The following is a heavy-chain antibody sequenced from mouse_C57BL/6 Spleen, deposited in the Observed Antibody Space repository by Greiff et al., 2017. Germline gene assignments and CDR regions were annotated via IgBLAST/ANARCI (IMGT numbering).Heavy chain of an antibody. Sequence: VQRVESGPGLVAPSQSLSLTCPVSGFSLTSYGVHWVRQPPGKGLEWLVVIWSDGSTTYNSALKSRLSISKDNSKRQVFVKMNSLQTDDTAMYYCARQAYYAMDYWGQGTSVTVSS. CDR2: IWSDGST. CDR1: GFSLTSYG. V-gene: IGHV2-6-1*01. CDR3: ARQAYYAMDY. J-gene: IGHJ4*01.